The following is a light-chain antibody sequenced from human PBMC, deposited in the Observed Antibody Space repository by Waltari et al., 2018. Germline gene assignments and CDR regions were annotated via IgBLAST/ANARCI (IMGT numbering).Light chain of an antibody. CDR3: YSASDNNLVI. CDR2: PDN. J-gene: IGLJ2*01. Sequence: SYELTQPSSVSVSPGQTARTPCSRSILAQTHARWFQQKPGQAPLLVIFPDNLRPSGIPERFSGSSSGTTVTLTISGAHVDDEADYHCYSASDNNLVIFGGGTKLTVL. CDR1: ILAQTH. V-gene: IGLV3-27*01.